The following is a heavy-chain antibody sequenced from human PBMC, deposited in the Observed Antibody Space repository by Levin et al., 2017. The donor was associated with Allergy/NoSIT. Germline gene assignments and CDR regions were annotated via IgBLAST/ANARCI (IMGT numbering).Heavy chain of an antibody. CDR3: VKGSESFYKKDYFDS. D-gene: IGHD3-10*01. J-gene: IGHJ4*02. V-gene: IGHV3-23*01. CDR2: IRDTGDVT. CDR1: GFSFITYA. Sequence: GGSLRLSCEASGFSFITYAMSWVRQAPGKRLEWVSGIRDTGDVTYYTDSVKGRFTISKDISKNTLYLQMNNLRAEDTAIYYCVKGSESFYKKDYFDSWGQGTLVTVSS.